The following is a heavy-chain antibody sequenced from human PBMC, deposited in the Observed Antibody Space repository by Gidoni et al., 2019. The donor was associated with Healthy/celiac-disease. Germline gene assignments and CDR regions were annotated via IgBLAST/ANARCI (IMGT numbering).Heavy chain of an antibody. CDR1: GFTFSSYG. J-gene: IGHJ4*02. CDR3: ATQGRADSYGYSGLDY. V-gene: IGHV3-30*03. Sequence: QVQLVESGGGVVQPGRSLRLSCAASGFTFSSYGMHWVRQAPGKGLEWVAVISYDGSNKYYADSVKGRFTISRDNSKNTLYLQMNSLRAEDTAVYYCATQGRADSYGYSGLDYWGQGTLVTVSS. D-gene: IGHD5-18*01. CDR2: ISYDGSNK.